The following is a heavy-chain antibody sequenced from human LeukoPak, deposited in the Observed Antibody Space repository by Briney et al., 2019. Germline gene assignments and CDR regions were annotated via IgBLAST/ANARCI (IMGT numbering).Heavy chain of an antibody. D-gene: IGHD3-16*01. CDR3: AKDQEGWGVVYYFDY. CDR2: ISYDGSNK. Sequence: PGGSLRLSCAASGFTFSSYGMHWVRQAPGKGLEWVAVISYDGSNKYYADSVKGRFTISRDNSKNTLYLQMNSLRAEDTAVYYCAKDQEGWGVVYYFDYWGQGTLVTVSS. J-gene: IGHJ4*02. V-gene: IGHV3-30*18. CDR1: GFTFSSYG.